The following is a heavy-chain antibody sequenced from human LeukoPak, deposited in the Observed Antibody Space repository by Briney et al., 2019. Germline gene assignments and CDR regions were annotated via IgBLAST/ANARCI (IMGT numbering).Heavy chain of an antibody. V-gene: IGHV4-4*02. Sequence: KPSGTLSLTCAVSGGSISSNNWWSWVRQPPGKGLEWIGELYHSGSTNYNPSLKSRVSISVDKSQNQFSLKLDSVTAADTAMYYCARDVGARLPGYWGQGTLVTVSS. CDR1: GGSISSNNW. CDR3: ARDVGARLPGY. CDR2: LYHSGST. D-gene: IGHD6-6*01. J-gene: IGHJ4*02.